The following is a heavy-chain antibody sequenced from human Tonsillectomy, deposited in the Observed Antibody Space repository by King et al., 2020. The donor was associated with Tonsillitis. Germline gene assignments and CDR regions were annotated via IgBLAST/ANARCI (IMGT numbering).Heavy chain of an antibody. CDR1: GFTFDDYS. J-gene: IGHJ4*02. D-gene: IGHD5-12*01. CDR3: AKDTSKYSGYDGFDY. CDR2: ITWNSGSI. Sequence: VQLVESGGGLVQPGRSLRLSCAASGFTFDDYSMQWVRRPPGKGLEWVSGITWNSGSIDYADSVRGRFTISRDNAKNSLYLQMNSLRAEDTAFYYCAKDTSKYSGYDGFDYWGQGTLVTVSS. V-gene: IGHV3-9*01.